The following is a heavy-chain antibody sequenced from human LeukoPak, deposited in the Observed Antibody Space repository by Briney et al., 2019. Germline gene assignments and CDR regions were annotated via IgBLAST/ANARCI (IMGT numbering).Heavy chain of an antibody. V-gene: IGHV3-23*01. Sequence: GGSLRLSCAASGFTFSNYAMSWVRQAPGKGLEWVSAISGSFISTYYADSVKGRFTISRDNSKNTLYLQMNSLRAEDTAVYYCAKDSWLRTPVGAFDIWGQGTMVTVSS. J-gene: IGHJ3*02. CDR1: GFTFSNYA. CDR2: ISGSFIST. D-gene: IGHD5-12*01. CDR3: AKDSWLRTPVGAFDI.